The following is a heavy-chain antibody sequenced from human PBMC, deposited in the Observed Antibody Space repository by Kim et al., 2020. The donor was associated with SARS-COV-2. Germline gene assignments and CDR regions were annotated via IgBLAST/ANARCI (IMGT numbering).Heavy chain of an antibody. D-gene: IGHD2-2*01. CDR2: IKQDGSEK. Sequence: GGSLRLSCAASGFTFSSYWMSWVRQAPGKGLEWVVNIKQDGSEKYYVDSVKGRFTISRDNAKNSLYLQMNSLRAEDTAVYYCARDLGNCSSTSCSIGWFDPWGQGTLVTVSS. J-gene: IGHJ5*02. CDR1: GFTFSSYW. V-gene: IGHV3-7*01. CDR3: ARDLGNCSSTSCSIGWFDP.